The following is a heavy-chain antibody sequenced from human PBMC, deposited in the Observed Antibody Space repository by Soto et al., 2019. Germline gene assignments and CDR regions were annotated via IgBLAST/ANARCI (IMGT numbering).Heavy chain of an antibody. CDR1: GYTFTSYY. CDR3: AREEMPTVNNYYYYMDV. V-gene: IGHV1-46*03. J-gene: IGHJ6*03. D-gene: IGHD4-4*01. CDR2: INPFDDST. Sequence: QVQLVQSGAEVKKPGASVKVSCKASGYTFTSYYIHWVRQAPGQGLEWMGVINPFDDSTIYAQRFQGSVSMTSDTSTSTVFMEVSSLRSEDTAVYHCAREEMPTVNNYYYYMDVWGKGNTVTVSS.